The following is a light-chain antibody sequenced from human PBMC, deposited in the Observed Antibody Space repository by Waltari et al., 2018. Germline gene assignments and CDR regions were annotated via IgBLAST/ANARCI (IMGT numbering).Light chain of an antibody. J-gene: IGKJ1*01. Sequence: DVVMTQSPLSLTVTLGQPASISCRSSQGLIHSDGNTYLNWFQQRPGQSPRRLIYKVFNRESGAPDRFSGSGSGTDFTLKISRVEAEDVGFYYCMQSTQWPRTFGQGTKVQIK. CDR1: QGLIHSDGNTY. V-gene: IGKV2-30*02. CDR3: MQSTQWPRT. CDR2: KVF.